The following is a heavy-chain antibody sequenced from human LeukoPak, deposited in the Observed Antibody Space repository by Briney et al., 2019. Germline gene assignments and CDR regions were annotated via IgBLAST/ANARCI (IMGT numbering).Heavy chain of an antibody. CDR2: LYHSGNI. CDR3: TRDRIDAFDF. CDR1: GDSINSGGYS. J-gene: IGHJ3*01. Sequence: SETLSLTCAVSGDSINSGGYSWNWIRQAPGKGLEWIGRLYHSGNIYYNPSLNSRVTISVDRSKNQLSLSLSSVTAADTAVYFCTRDRIDAFDFWGQGTMVTVSS. V-gene: IGHV4-30-2*01.